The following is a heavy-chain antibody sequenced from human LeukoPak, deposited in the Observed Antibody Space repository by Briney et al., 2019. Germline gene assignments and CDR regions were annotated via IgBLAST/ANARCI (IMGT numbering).Heavy chain of an antibody. J-gene: IGHJ6*03. CDR2: MNPNSGNT. CDR3: ARGGSGSYYYYYMDV. D-gene: IGHD1-26*01. V-gene: IGHV1-8*03. Sequence: ASVKVSCKASGYTFTSYDINWVRQATGQGLEWMGWMNPNSGNTGYAQKFQGRVTITRNTSISTAYMELSSLRSEDTAVYYCARGGSGSYYYYYMDVWGKGTTVTVSS. CDR1: GYTFTSYD.